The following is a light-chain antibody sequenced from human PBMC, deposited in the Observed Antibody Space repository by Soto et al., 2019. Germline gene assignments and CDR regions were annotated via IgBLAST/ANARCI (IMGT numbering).Light chain of an antibody. J-gene: IGKJ4*01. Sequence: EIVLTQSPGTLSLSPGERATLSCRASQSLTNSYLAWYQQKPGQAPRLLIYGASSRATGIPDRFSGSGSGTDFTLTISRLEPEDFAVYYCQQYVPSPKTFGGGTKVEIK. CDR3: QQYVPSPKT. V-gene: IGKV3-20*01. CDR1: QSLTNSY. CDR2: GAS.